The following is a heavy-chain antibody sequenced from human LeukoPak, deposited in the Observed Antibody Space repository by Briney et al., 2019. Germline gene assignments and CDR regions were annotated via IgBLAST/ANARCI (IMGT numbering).Heavy chain of an antibody. CDR2: IHTSGST. Sequence: SETLSLTCTVSGGSISSYYWNWIRQPAGKGLEWIGRIHTSGSTNYNPSLKSRVTMSVDTSRNQFSLKLSSVTAADTAVYYCARGKVVAGTPGQNSWDYWGQGTLVTVSS. J-gene: IGHJ4*02. V-gene: IGHV4-4*07. CDR3: ARGKVVAGTPGQNSWDY. D-gene: IGHD6-19*01. CDR1: GGSISSYY.